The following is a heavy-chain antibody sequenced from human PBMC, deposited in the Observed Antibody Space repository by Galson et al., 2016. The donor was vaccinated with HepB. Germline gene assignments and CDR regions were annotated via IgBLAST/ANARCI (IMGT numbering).Heavy chain of an antibody. CDR3: TTHNYPYPVGYYYYGMGV. V-gene: IGHV3-15*01. Sequence: SLRLSCAASGFTFSNAWMSWVRQAPGKGLEWVGRVKSKTDGATTDYAAPVKGRFTISRDDSKNTLFLQMNSLKTEDTAVYHCTTHNYPYPVGYYYYGMGVWGQGTTVTVSS. J-gene: IGHJ6*02. CDR1: GFTFSNAW. D-gene: IGHD4-11*01. CDR2: VKSKTDGATT.